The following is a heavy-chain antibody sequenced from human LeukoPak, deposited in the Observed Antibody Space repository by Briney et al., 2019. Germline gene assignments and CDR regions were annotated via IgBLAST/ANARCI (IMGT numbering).Heavy chain of an antibody. CDR3: AKGSYCSGGSCYSPAYFDY. J-gene: IGHJ4*02. D-gene: IGHD2-15*01. Sequence: GGFLRLSCAASGFTLDDYAMHWVRQAPGKGLEWVSLISWDGGSTYYADSVKGRFTISRDNSKNSLYLQMNSLRAEDTALYYCAKGSYCSGGSCYSPAYFDYWGQGTLVTVSS. CDR1: GFTLDDYA. V-gene: IGHV3-43D*04. CDR2: ISWDGGST.